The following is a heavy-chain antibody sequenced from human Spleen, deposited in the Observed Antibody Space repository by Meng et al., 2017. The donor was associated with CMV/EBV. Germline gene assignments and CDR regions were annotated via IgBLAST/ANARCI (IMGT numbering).Heavy chain of an antibody. J-gene: IGHJ6*02. CDR1: GYSISDGYY. D-gene: IGHD1-20*01. CDR2: IYYSGST. V-gene: IGHV4-61*08. Sequence: SETLSLTCIVSGYSISDGYYWSWIRQPPGKGLEWVGYIYYSGSTNYNPSLKSRVTISVDTSKTQFSLKLTSVTAADTAVYYCARNIWNDYYYYAMDVWGPGTTVTVSS. CDR3: ARNIWNDYYYYAMDV.